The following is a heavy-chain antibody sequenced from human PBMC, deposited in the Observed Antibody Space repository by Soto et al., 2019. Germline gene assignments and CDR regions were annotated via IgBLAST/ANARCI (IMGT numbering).Heavy chain of an antibody. CDR3: AKDLTRSRRRLHLGELSSHTNFDY. D-gene: IGHD3-16*02. V-gene: IGHV3-23*01. CDR1: GFTFSSYA. CDR2: ISGSGGST. J-gene: IGHJ4*02. Sequence: LRLSCAASGFTFSSYAMSWVRQAPGKGLEWVSAISGSGGSTYYADSVKGRFTISRDNSKNTLYLQMNSLRAEDTAVYYCAKDLTRSRRRLHLGELSSHTNFDYWGQGTLVTVSS.